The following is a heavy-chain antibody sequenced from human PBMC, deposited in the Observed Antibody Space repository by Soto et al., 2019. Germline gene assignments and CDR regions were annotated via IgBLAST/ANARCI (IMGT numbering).Heavy chain of an antibody. CDR2: IIPIFGTA. D-gene: IGHD3-22*01. CDR3: AREYYYDSSGTYDAFDI. CDR1: GGTFSSYA. V-gene: IGHV1-69*13. Sequence: SVKVSCKASGGTFSSYAISWVRQAPGQGLEWMGGIIPIFGTANYAQKFQGRVTITADESTSTAYMELSSLRSEDTAVYYCAREYYYDSSGTYDAFDIWGQGTMVTVSS. J-gene: IGHJ3*02.